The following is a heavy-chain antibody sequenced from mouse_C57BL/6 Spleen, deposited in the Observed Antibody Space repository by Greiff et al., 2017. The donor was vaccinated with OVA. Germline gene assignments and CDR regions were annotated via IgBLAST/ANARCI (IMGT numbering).Heavy chain of an antibody. CDR3: ARSGDKYFDV. V-gene: IGHV1-42*01. D-gene: IGHD3-3*01. J-gene: IGHJ1*03. Sequence: VHVKQSGPELVKPGASVKISCKASGYSFTGYYMNWVKQSPEKSLEWIGEINPSTGGTTYNQKFKAKATLTVDKSSSTAYMQLKSLTSEDSAVYYCARSGDKYFDVWGTGTTVTVSS. CDR2: INPSTGGT. CDR1: GYSFTGYY.